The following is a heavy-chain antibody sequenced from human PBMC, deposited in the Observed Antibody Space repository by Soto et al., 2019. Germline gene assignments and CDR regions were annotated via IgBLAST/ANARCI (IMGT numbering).Heavy chain of an antibody. D-gene: IGHD2-15*01. J-gene: IGHJ6*03. Sequence: GGSLRLSCAASGFTFSNFDMSWVRQAPGKGLEWVSAISASGASTYYNPSLKSRVTISVDTSKNQFSLKLSSVTAADTAVYYCARALGYCSGGSCWAYPTDYYYYYMDVWGKGTTVTVSS. CDR3: ARALGYCSGGSCWAYPTDYYYYYMDV. V-gene: IGHV3-23*01. CDR2: ISASGAST. CDR1: GFTFSNFD.